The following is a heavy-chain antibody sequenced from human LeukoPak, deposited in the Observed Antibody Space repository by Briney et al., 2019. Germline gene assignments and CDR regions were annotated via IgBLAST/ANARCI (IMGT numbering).Heavy chain of an antibody. D-gene: IGHD4-17*01. J-gene: IGHJ4*02. CDR3: ARETDYVDYYFDS. CDR1: GFTFSNYN. Sequence: GGSLRLSCAGSGFTFSNYNMNWVRQAPGKGLEWVSSISRSSTYIYYADSVKGRFTISRDNAKNSVHLQMNSLRVEDTAVYYCARETDYVDYYFDSWGQGTLVTVSS. V-gene: IGHV3-21*01. CDR2: ISRSSTYI.